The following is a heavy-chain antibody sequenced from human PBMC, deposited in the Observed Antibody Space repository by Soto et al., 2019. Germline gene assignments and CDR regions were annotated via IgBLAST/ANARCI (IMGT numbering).Heavy chain of an antibody. V-gene: IGHV1-69*13. D-gene: IGHD3-22*01. Sequence: SVKVSCKASGYTFTDYYVHWLRQAPGQGLEWMGGIIPIFGTANYAQKFQGRVTITADESTSTAYMELSSLRSEDTAVYYCARDWDYYDSSGPYPNWFDPWGQGTLVTVSS. CDR2: IIPIFGTA. CDR3: ARDWDYYDSSGPYPNWFDP. J-gene: IGHJ5*02. CDR1: GYTFTDYY.